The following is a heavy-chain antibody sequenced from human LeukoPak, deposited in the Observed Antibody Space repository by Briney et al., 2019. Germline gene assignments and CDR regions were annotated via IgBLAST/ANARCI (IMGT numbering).Heavy chain of an antibody. CDR2: INPSGGST. CDR1: GYTFSRYG. CDR3: AKDIEKDYGYFDY. Sequence: ASVKVSCKASGYTFSRYGIGWVRQAPGQGLEWMGIINPSGGSTTYAQKFQGRVTMTRDTSTSTVYMELSSLRSEDTAVYYCAKDIEKDYGYFDYWGQGTLVTVSS. J-gene: IGHJ4*02. V-gene: IGHV1-46*01. D-gene: IGHD4/OR15-4a*01.